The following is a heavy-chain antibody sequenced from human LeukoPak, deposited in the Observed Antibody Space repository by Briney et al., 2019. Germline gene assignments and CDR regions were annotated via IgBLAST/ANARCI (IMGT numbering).Heavy chain of an antibody. CDR1: GGSFSGYY. Sequence: PSETLSPTCAVYGGSFSGYYWSWIRQPPGKGLEWIGELNHSGSTNYNPSLKSRVTISVDTSKNQFSLKLSSVTAADTAVYYCARGFDYYDSSGYPDYFDYWGQGTLVTVSS. J-gene: IGHJ4*02. D-gene: IGHD3-22*01. CDR2: LNHSGST. V-gene: IGHV4-34*01. CDR3: ARGFDYYDSSGYPDYFDY.